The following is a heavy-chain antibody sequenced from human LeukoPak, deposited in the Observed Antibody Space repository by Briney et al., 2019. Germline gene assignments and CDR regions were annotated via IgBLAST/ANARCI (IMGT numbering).Heavy chain of an antibody. J-gene: IGHJ4*02. V-gene: IGHV4-30-2*01. CDR2: IYHSGST. Sequence: SQTLSLTCAVSGGSINSGGYSWSWIRQPPGKGLEWIGYIYHSGSTYYNPSLKSRVTISVDRSKNQFSLKLSSVTAADTAVYYCARSSPYYYFDYWGQGTLVTVSS. CDR3: ARSSPYYYFDY. D-gene: IGHD6-19*01. CDR1: GGSINSGGYS.